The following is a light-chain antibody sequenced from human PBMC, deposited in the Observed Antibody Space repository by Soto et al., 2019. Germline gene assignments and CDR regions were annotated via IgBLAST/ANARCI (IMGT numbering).Light chain of an antibody. V-gene: IGKV1-9*01. Sequence: DIQLTQSPSFLSASVGDRVTITCRASQGISSYLAWYQQKPGKAPKLLSYAASTLQSGVPSRFSGSGSGTELTLTISSLQPEDFATYYCQHLNSYPVPFGPGTKVDIK. J-gene: IGKJ3*01. CDR3: QHLNSYPVP. CDR1: QGISSY. CDR2: AAS.